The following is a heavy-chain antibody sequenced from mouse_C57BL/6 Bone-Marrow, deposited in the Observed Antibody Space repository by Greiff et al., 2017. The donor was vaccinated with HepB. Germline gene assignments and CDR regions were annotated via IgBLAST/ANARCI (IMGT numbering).Heavy chain of an antibody. V-gene: IGHV5-9-1*02. D-gene: IGHD1-1*01. J-gene: IGHJ4*01. CDR1: GFTFSSYA. Sequence: EVMLVESGEGLVKPGGSLKLSCAASGFTFSSYAMAWVRQTPEKRLEWVAYISSGGDYIYYADTVKGRVTISRDNARNTLYLQMSSLKSEDTAMYYCTSYPRPIYSYCSSSCALYYWRQGTSVTLSS. CDR3: TSYPRPIYSYCSSSCALYY. CDR2: ISSGGDYI.